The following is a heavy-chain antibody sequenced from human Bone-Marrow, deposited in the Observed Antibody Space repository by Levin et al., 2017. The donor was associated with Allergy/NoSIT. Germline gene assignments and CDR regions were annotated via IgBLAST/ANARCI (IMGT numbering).Heavy chain of an antibody. CDR1: GASISTNIYY. CDR2: IYYTGDT. V-gene: IGHV4-39*01. J-gene: IGHJ5*02. D-gene: IGHD6-13*01. CDR3: AREGTRSSSWHFS. Sequence: SQTLSLTCTVSGASISTNIYYWGWIRQPPGKGLEWIGSIYYTGDTYYNPSLKSRVTLSVDTSRNQFSLKVKSVTAADTAIYYCAREGTRSSSWHFSWGQGTLVTVSS.